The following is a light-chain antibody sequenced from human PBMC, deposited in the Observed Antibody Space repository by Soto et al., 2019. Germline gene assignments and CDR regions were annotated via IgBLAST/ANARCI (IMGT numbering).Light chain of an antibody. CDR2: DVS. CDR1: SSDVGGYND. V-gene: IGLV2-14*01. CDR3: FSYTSSSTYG. Sequence: QSALTQPASVSGSPGQSITISCTGTSSDVGGYNDVSWYQQHPGKAPKLMIYDVSNRPSGVSNRFSGSKSGNTASLTISGLQAEDEADYYCFSYTSSSTYGFGTGTKVTVL. J-gene: IGLJ1*01.